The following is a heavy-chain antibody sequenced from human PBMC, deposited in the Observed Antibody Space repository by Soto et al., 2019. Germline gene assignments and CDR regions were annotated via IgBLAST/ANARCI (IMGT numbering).Heavy chain of an antibody. J-gene: IGHJ4*02. D-gene: IGHD6-25*01. CDR2: TNPKSGVT. CDR3: ARAHVRLQLGSSDY. CDR1: GYSFTGYF. Sequence: QVQLVQSGAEVKKPGASVKVSCKASGYSFTGYFMHWVRQVPGQGLEWMGWTNPKSGVTKYPQKFQGRVTMTRDTSISTAYMERTRLRSDDTAVYYCARAHVRLQLGSSDYWGQGTLVTVSS. V-gene: IGHV1-2*02.